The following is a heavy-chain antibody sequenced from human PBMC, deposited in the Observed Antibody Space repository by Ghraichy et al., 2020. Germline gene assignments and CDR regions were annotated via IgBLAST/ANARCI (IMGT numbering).Heavy chain of an antibody. CDR1: GGTFSSYA. CDR2: IIPIFGTA. CDR3: ARDLSLDAYNLYYFDY. D-gene: IGHD5-24*01. V-gene: IGHV1-69*13. Sequence: SVKVSCKASGGTFSSYAISWVRQAPGQGLDWMGGIIPIFGTANYAQKFQGRVTITADESTSTAYMELSSLRSEDTAVYYCARDLSLDAYNLYYFDYWGQGTLVTVSS. J-gene: IGHJ4*02.